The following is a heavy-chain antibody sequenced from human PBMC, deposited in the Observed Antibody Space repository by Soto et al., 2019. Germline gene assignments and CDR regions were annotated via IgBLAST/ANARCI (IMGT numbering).Heavy chain of an antibody. CDR3: ATSPYPSYYYYGMDV. V-gene: IGHV3-7*03. CDR2: INQDGSEK. Sequence: EVQLVASGGGLVQPGGSLRVSCAASGFTFSNYWMTWVRQAPGKGLEWVANINQDGSEKYYVDSVKGRFTISRDNAKNSLYLQMHSQRGEDTAVYYCATSPYPSYYYYGMDVWGQGTTVTISS. J-gene: IGHJ6*02. CDR1: GFTFSNYW.